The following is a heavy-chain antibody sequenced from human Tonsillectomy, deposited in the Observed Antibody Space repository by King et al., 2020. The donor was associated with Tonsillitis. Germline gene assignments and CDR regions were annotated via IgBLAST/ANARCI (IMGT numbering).Heavy chain of an antibody. Sequence: QLVQSGVEVKKPGASVKVSCKASGYSFTSYGICWVRQAPGRGLEWMGWISAYNGNTNYAQKFQGRVALTTDTSTSTAYMELRSLRSDDTAFYYCAREDYYDSSGGFDYWGQGTLLTVSS. V-gene: IGHV1-18*01. CDR2: ISAYNGNT. J-gene: IGHJ4*02. D-gene: IGHD3-22*01. CDR3: AREDYYDSSGGFDY. CDR1: GYSFTSYG.